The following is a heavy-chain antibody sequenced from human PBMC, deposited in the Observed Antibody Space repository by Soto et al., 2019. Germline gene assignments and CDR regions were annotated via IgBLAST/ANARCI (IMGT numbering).Heavy chain of an antibody. CDR1: GGSISSYY. J-gene: IGHJ3*02. Sequence: QVQLQESGPGLVKPSETLSLTCTVSGGSISSYYWSWVRQPPGKGLEWIGYIYNSGSTIYNPSLKSRVTTSVDTSKNQFSLKLSSVTAADTAVYYCARDGSGRPETIWGQGTMVTVSS. CDR2: IYNSGST. D-gene: IGHD3-10*01. CDR3: ARDGSGRPETI. V-gene: IGHV4-59*01.